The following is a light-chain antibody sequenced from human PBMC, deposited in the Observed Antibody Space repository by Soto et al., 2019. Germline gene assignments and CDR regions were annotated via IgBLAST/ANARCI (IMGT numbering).Light chain of an antibody. Sequence: EIVLTQSPGTVSLSPGERATLSFRASQSVSSSSLAWYQQRPGQAPRLLIFTASSRATGTPDRFSGSGSGTDFTLTISSLQPEDFAVYYCQQDYNLPITFGQGTRLEIK. CDR1: QSVSSSS. J-gene: IGKJ5*01. CDR2: TAS. CDR3: QQDYNLPIT. V-gene: IGKV3-20*01.